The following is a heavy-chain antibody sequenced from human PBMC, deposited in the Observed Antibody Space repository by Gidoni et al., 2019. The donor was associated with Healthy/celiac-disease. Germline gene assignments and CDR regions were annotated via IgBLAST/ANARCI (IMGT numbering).Heavy chain of an antibody. D-gene: IGHD3-10*01. Sequence: EVQLLESGGGLVQPGGSLRLSCAASGFTFSSYPMSWVRQAPGKGLGWVSAIRGSGGSTYYADSVKGRFTISRDNSKNTLYLQMNSLRAEDTAVYYCAKDLIEYYYGSGSFGDYWGQGTLVTVSS. V-gene: IGHV3-23*01. CDR3: AKDLIEYYYGSGSFGDY. CDR1: GFTFSSYP. CDR2: IRGSGGST. J-gene: IGHJ4*02.